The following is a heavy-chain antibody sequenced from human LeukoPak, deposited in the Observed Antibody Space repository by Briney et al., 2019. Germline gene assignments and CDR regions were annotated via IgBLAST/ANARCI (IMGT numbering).Heavy chain of an antibody. J-gene: IGHJ4*02. V-gene: IGHV1-69*13. CDR2: IIPIFGTA. CDR1: GGTFSSYA. Sequence: SVKVSCKASGGTFSSYAISWVRQAPGQGLEWMGGIIPIFGTANYAQKFQGRVTITADESTSTAYVELSSLRSEDTAVYYCARGSYYGSGSYYLFDYWGQGTLVTVSS. CDR3: ARGSYYGSGSYYLFDY. D-gene: IGHD3-10*01.